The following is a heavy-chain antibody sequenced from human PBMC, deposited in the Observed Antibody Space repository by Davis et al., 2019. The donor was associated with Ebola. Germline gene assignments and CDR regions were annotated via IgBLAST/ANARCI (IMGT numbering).Heavy chain of an antibody. CDR2: IYYSGST. CDR3: ARTPKWFGELNAYFDY. J-gene: IGHJ4*02. CDR1: GGSISSYY. D-gene: IGHD3-10*01. V-gene: IGHV4-59*01. Sequence: PSETLSLTCTVSGGSISSYYWSWIRQPPGKGLEWIGYIYYSGSTNYNPSLKSRVTISVDTSKNQFSLRLTSVTAADTAVYYCARTPKWFGELNAYFDYWGQGTLVTVSS.